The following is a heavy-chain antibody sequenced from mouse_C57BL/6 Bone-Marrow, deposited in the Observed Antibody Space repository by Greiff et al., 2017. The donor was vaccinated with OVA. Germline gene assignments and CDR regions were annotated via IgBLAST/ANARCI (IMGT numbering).Heavy chain of an antibody. V-gene: IGHV1-39*01. CDR3: AKVGSTVVEPHGMDY. Sequence: EVKLQESGPELVKPGASVKISCKVSGYSFTDYNMNWVKQSNGKSLEWFGVINPNYGTTSYNQKFKGKATLTLDQSSSPAYMKLNSLTTEDSAVYYGAKVGSTVVEPHGMDYWGQGTSVTVSS. CDR2: INPNYGTT. D-gene: IGHD1-1*01. CDR1: GYSFTDYN. J-gene: IGHJ4*01.